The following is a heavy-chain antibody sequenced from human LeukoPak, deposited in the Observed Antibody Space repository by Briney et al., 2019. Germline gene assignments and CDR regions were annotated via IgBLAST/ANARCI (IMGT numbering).Heavy chain of an antibody. J-gene: IGHJ4*02. CDR2: ISAYNGST. Sequence: ASVKVSCKASGYTFTSYGISWVRQAPGQGLEWMGWISAYNGSTNYAQKLQGRVTMTTDTSTSTAYMELRSLRSDDTAVYYCAREMVVTATGIFDYWGQGTLVTVSS. CDR1: GYTFTSYG. CDR3: AREMVVTATGIFDY. V-gene: IGHV1-18*01. D-gene: IGHD2-21*02.